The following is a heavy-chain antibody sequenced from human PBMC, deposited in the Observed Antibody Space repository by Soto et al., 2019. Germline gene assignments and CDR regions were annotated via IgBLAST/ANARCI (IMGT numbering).Heavy chain of an antibody. CDR3: ARRYGGNFDY. CDR1: GGSISSYY. Sequence: QVQLQESGPGLVKPSETLSLTCTVSGGSISSYYWSWIRQPPGKGLEWIGYIYYSGSTNYNPSLKSRVTISVDTSKIQFSLKQSSVTAADTAVYYCARRYGGNFDYWGQGTLVTVSS. V-gene: IGHV4-59*01. CDR2: IYYSGST. D-gene: IGHD3-16*01. J-gene: IGHJ4*02.